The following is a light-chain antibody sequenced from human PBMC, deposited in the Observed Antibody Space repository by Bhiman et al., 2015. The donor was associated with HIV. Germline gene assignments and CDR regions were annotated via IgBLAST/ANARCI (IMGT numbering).Light chain of an antibody. Sequence: QSALTQPASVSGSPGQSITISCTGSGSDVGGYNHVSWYQQHPGKAPKLMIYDVNNRPSGVSNRFSGSKSANTASLTISGLQAEDEADYYCSSYTSSTTPYVFGTGTKVTVL. J-gene: IGLJ1*01. CDR2: DVN. CDR1: GSDVGGYNH. CDR3: SSYTSSTTPYV. V-gene: IGLV2-14*03.